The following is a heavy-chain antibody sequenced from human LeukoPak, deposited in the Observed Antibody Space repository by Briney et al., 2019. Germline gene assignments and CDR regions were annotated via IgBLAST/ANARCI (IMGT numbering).Heavy chain of an antibody. D-gene: IGHD3-22*01. Sequence: GGFLRLSCAASGFTFSSYAMSWVRQAPGKGLEWVSAISGSGGSTYYADSVKGRFTISRDNSKNTLYLQMNSLRAEDTAVYYCAKDFSAYYYDSSGDDAFDIWGQGTMVTVSS. CDR1: GFTFSSYA. V-gene: IGHV3-23*01. CDR2: ISGSGGST. J-gene: IGHJ3*02. CDR3: AKDFSAYYYDSSGDDAFDI.